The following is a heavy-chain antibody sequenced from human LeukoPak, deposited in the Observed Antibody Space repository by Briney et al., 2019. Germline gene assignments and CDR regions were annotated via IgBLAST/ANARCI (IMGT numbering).Heavy chain of an antibody. CDR1: GYTFTGYY. J-gene: IGHJ6*02. CDR3: ARVRIGQQLDKYYYYAMDV. Sequence: ASVKLSCKASGYTFTGYYMHWVRQAPGQGLEWMGWINPNSGGTNYAQKFQGRVTMTTDTSISTAYMEVSRLRSDDTAVYYCARVRIGQQLDKYYYYAMDVWGQGTTVTVSS. D-gene: IGHD6-13*01. CDR2: INPNSGGT. V-gene: IGHV1-2*02.